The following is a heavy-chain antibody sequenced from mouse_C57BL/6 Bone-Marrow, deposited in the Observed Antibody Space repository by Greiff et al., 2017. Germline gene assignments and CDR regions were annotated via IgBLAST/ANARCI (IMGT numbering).Heavy chain of an antibody. Sequence: EVKVEESGGDLVKPGGSLKLSCAASGFTFSSYGMSWVRQLPDKRLEWVATISSGGSYTYYPYSVKGRFTISRDNAKNTLYLQMSSLTSEDTAKYYGARHGRYGSSYDFDYWGQGTTLTVSS. D-gene: IGHD1-1*01. CDR2: ISSGGSYT. J-gene: IGHJ2*01. CDR3: ARHGRYGSSYDFDY. V-gene: IGHV5-6*02. CDR1: GFTFSSYG.